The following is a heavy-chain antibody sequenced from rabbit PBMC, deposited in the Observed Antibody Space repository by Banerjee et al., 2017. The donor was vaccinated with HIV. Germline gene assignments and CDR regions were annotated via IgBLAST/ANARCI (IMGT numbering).Heavy chain of an antibody. CDR2: IYTGSSGFT. Sequence: QEQLEESGGDLVKPEGSLTLTCTASGFSFSSGYYMCWVRQAPGKGLEWIGCIYTGSSGFTYSASWAKGRFTISKTSSTTVTLQMTSLTAADTATYLCARDLAGVIGWNFGLWGPGTLVTVS. CDR1: GFSFSSGYY. V-gene: IGHV1S45*01. J-gene: IGHJ4*01. CDR3: ARDLAGVIGWNFGL. D-gene: IGHD4-1*01.